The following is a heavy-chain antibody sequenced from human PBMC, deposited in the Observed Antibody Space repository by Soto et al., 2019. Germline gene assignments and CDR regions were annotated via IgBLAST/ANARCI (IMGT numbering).Heavy chain of an antibody. CDR1: GGTFSSYA. CDR3: ASRITGSSSYYYGMDV. V-gene: IGHV1-69*12. J-gene: IGHJ6*02. Sequence: QVQLVQSGAEVKKPGSSVKVSCKASGGTFSSYAINWVRQAPGQGIEWMGGIIPIFGTADYAQKFQGRVTITAEESTSIAYMELSSLRSEDTAVYYCASRITGSSSYYYGMDVWGQGTTVTVSS. D-gene: IGHD1-20*01. CDR2: IIPIFGTA.